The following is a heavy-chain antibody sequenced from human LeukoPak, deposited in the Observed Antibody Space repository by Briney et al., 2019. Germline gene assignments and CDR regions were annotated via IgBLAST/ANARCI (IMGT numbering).Heavy chain of an antibody. CDR3: ARGAQTYYDKAPVDY. CDR2: INHSGST. D-gene: IGHD3-22*01. Sequence: SSETLSLTCAVYGGSFSGHYWSWIRQPPGKGLDWIGEINHSGSTNYNPSLKSRVTISVDTSKSQSSLKLNSMTAADTAVYYCARGAQTYYDKAPVDYWGQGTLVTVSS. J-gene: IGHJ4*02. CDR1: GGSFSGHY. V-gene: IGHV4-34*01.